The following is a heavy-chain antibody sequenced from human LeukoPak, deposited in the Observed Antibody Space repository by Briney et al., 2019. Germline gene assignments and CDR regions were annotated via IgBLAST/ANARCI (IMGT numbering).Heavy chain of an antibody. CDR2: INPNSGGT. D-gene: IGHD3-10*01. CDR1: GYTFTGYY. J-gene: IGHJ6*02. CDR3: ARGIERTVRGKRNDYYYYGMDV. V-gene: IGHV1-2*02. Sequence: GASVKVSCKASGYTFTGYYMHWVRQAPGQGLEWMGWINPNSGGTNYAQKFQGRVTMTRDTSISTAYMELSRLRSDDTAVYYCARGIERTVRGKRNDYYYYGMDVWGQGTTVTVSS.